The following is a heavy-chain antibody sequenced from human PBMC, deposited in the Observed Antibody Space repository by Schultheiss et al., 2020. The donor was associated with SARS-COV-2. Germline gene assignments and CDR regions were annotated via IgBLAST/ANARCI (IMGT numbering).Heavy chain of an antibody. CDR2: IIPSLGPA. J-gene: IGHJ4*02. V-gene: IGHV1-69*10. Sequence: SVKVSCKASGGTFSSYAISWVRQAPGQGLEWMGGIIPSLGPATYAQKFQGRVTMTRDTSTSTVYMELSSLRSEDTAVYYCARGYYYDSSGPRDYWGQGTLVTVSS. CDR3: ARGYYYDSSGPRDY. CDR1: GGTFSSYA. D-gene: IGHD3-22*01.